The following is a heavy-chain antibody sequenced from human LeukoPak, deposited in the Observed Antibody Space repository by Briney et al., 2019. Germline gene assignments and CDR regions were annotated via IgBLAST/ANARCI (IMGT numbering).Heavy chain of an antibody. J-gene: IGHJ5*02. CDR2: ISWNSGNI. CDR1: GFTFDDYA. D-gene: IGHD2-21*02. CDR3: ARGLWRWLVLDP. V-gene: IGHV3-9*01. Sequence: SLRLSCAGSGFTFDDYAMHWVRQAPGKGLEGVSGISWNSGNIGYADSVKGRFTISRDNSKNTLYLQMNSLRAEDTAVYYCARGLWRWLVLDPWGQGTLVTVSS.